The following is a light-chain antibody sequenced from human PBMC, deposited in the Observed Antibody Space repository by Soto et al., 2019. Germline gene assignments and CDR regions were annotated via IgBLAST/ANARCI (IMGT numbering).Light chain of an antibody. J-gene: IGKJ4*01. CDR1: QSISSR. V-gene: IGKV1-5*03. Sequence: DIQMTQSPSTLSASVGDRLTITCRASQSISSRLAWYQQKPGKAPKLLIFQASSLKSGVPSRFSGSGSGTQFTLTITSLQPDDFATYYCQQYHDYPITFGGGAKVEIK. CDR3: QQYHDYPIT. CDR2: QAS.